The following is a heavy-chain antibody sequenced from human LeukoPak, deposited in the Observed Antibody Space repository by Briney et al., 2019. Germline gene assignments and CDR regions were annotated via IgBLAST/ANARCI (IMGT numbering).Heavy chain of an antibody. D-gene: IGHD3-22*01. CDR2: ISYDGSNK. J-gene: IGHJ4*02. Sequence: GGSLRLSCAASGFTFSDYAMHWVRQAPGKGLEWVAVISYDGSNKYYADSVKGRFTISRDDSKNTLYLQMNSLRTEDTAIYYCASTRWYYYGSSGYPSDYWGQGTLVTVSS. V-gene: IGHV3-30-3*01. CDR3: ASTRWYYYGSSGYPSDY. CDR1: GFTFSDYA.